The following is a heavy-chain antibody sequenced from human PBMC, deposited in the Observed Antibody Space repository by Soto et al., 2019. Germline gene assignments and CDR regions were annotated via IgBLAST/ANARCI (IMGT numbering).Heavy chain of an antibody. CDR1: EGSCGGYD. J-gene: IGHJ5*02. Sequence: ETLSVRCGVEEGSCGGYDGRWIRKPPGKGLERIGEINHSGSTNYNPSLKSRVTISVDTSKNQFSLKLSSVTAADTAVYYCARAKRYTAMLRLGSWFAPWGQGTPVTVSS. D-gene: IGHD5-18*01. V-gene: IGHV4-34*01. CDR3: ARAKRYTAMLRLGSWFAP. CDR2: INHSGST.